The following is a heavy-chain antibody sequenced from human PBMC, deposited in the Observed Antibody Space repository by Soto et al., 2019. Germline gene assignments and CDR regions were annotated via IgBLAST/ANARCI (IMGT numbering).Heavy chain of an antibody. CDR1: GFTFSSYS. J-gene: IGHJ5*02. V-gene: IGHV3-21*01. CDR3: ERDPYGDYSNWFDP. CDR2: ISSSSSYI. Sequence: PGWSLRLSCAASGFTFSSYSMKWVRQAPGKGLEWVSSISSSSSYIYYAGSVKDRFTISRDNAKNSLYLQMNSLRAEDTAVYYCERDPYGDYSNWFDPWGQGTLVTVSS. D-gene: IGHD4-17*01.